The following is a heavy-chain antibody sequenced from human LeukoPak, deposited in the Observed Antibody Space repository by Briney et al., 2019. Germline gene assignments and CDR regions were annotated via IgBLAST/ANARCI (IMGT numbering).Heavy chain of an antibody. CDR1: GFTFTNFG. V-gene: IGHV3-30*18. Sequence: GMSLRLSCAASGFTFTNFGMHWVRQTPGKGLEWVAVISRDGNTKFYAESVKGRFTISRDNSKNTLYLETNSLRADDTAVYYCAKAGLLGDSSGDLDYDSGQETLVTVSS. CDR2: ISRDGNTK. CDR3: AKAGLLGDSSGDLDYD. J-gene: IGHJ1*01. D-gene: IGHD3-22*01.